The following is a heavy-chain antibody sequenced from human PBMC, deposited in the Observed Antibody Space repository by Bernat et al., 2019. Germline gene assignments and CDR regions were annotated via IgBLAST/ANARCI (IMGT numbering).Heavy chain of an antibody. Sequence: EVQLVESGGGLVQPGGSLRLSCAASGFTFSSYDMHWVRQATGKGLEWVSAIGTAGDTYYPGSVKGRFTISRENAKNSLYLQMNSLRAGDTAVYYCARGHNRGELFTLYYYYYGMDVWGQGTTVTVSS. D-gene: IGHD3-10*01. V-gene: IGHV3-13*04. CDR2: IGTAGDT. J-gene: IGHJ6*02. CDR1: GFTFSSYD. CDR3: ARGHNRGELFTLYYYYYGMDV.